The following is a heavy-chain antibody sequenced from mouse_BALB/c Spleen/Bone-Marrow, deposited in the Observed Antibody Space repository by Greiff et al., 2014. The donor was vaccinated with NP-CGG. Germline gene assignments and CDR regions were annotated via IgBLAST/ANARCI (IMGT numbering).Heavy chain of an antibody. V-gene: IGHV1-69*01. J-gene: IGHJ4*01. Sequence: QVQLQQSGAELGMPGASVKMSCKASGYTFTDNWIYWVKQRPGQGLEWIGAIDTSDSYTNYNQKFMGKASLTVDASSSTAYMQVSSLTSDDSAVYYCARGGHDCSLDYWGQGTSVTVSS. CDR3: ARGGHDCSLDY. D-gene: IGHD2-4*01. CDR1: GYTFTDNW. CDR2: IDTSDSYT.